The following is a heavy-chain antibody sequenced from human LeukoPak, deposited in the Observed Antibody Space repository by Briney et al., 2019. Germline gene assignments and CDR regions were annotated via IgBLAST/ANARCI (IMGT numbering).Heavy chain of an antibody. D-gene: IGHD3-3*01. V-gene: IGHV4-39*07. CDR1: HGSLSDNSYY. Sequence: SETLSLTCTVSHGSLSDNSYYWGWLRQPPGKGLEWLGSVSYSGSTYYNPSLKSRVTISVDTSKNQFSLKLSSVTAADTAVYYCARFTYYDFWSGYGQGKNWFDPWGQGTLVTVSS. CDR3: ARFTYYDFWSGYGQGKNWFDP. J-gene: IGHJ5*02. CDR2: VSYSGST.